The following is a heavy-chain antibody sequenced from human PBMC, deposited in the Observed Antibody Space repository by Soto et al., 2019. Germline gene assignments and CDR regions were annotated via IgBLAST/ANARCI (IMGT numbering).Heavy chain of an antibody. D-gene: IGHD6-13*01. J-gene: IGHJ4*02. CDR3: ARRYSSSFDF. Sequence: SETLSLTCTVSGGSISYYYWSWIRQPPGKGLEWIGYIYYSGSTNYNPSLKSRVTISVDTSKNQFSLKLSSVTAADTAVYYCARRYSSSFDFWGQGTLVTVSS. CDR1: GGSISYYY. CDR2: IYYSGST. V-gene: IGHV4-59*08.